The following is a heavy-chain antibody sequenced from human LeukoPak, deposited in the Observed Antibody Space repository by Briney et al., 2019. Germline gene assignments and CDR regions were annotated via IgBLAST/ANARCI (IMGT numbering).Heavy chain of an antibody. D-gene: IGHD6-13*01. CDR1: GYSISSGYY. J-gene: IGHJ4*02. V-gene: IGHV4-38-2*01. Sequence: SETLSLTCAVSGYSISSGYYWGWIRQPPGKGLEWIGSIYYSGSTYYNPSLKSRVTISVDTSKNQFSLKLSSVTAADTAVYYCARSVGSSWYGPTRIDYWGQGTLVTVSS. CDR2: IYYSGST. CDR3: ARSVGSSWYGPTRIDY.